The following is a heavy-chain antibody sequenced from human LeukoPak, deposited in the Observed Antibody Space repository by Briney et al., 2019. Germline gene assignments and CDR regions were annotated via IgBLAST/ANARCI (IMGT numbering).Heavy chain of an antibody. Sequence: SVKVSFKASGGTFSSYAISWVRQAPAQGLEWMGRIILILGIANYAQKFQGRVPITSDKSTSTAYMELSSLRSEDTAVYYCASMSVGATDHYYCYGMDVWGQGTTVTVSS. J-gene: IGHJ6*02. D-gene: IGHD1-26*01. CDR3: ASMSVGATDHYYCYGMDV. V-gene: IGHV1-69*04. CDR1: GGTFSSYA. CDR2: IILILGIA.